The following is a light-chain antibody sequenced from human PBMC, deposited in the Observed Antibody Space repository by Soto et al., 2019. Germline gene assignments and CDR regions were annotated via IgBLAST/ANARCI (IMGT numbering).Light chain of an antibody. CDR1: RSFASSY. J-gene: IGKJ2*01. Sequence: EVVLTQSPGILSLSPGERATLSCRASRSFASSYLAWYQQKPGQAPRLLIYAASIRATGIPDRFSGSGSGTDFTLTINRLEPEDSAVYFCQQYGPSPPYTFGQGTKLEIK. V-gene: IGKV3-20*01. CDR2: AAS. CDR3: QQYGPSPPYT.